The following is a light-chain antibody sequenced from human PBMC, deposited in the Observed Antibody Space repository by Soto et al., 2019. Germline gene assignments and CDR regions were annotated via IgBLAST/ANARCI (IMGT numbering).Light chain of an antibody. CDR1: QTISTF. CDR3: QQTYIPPPT. CDR2: AAS. V-gene: IGKV1-39*01. Sequence: DILMTQSPSSLSASVGDRVTITCRASQTISTFLNWYQQKPGKAPKPLIFAASSLQSEVPSRFSGSGSGTEFPLTISGLQPQDSATYYCQQTYIPPPTFGQGTKV. J-gene: IGKJ1*01.